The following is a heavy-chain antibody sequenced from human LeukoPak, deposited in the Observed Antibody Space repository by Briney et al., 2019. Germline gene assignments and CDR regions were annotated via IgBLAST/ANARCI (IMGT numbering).Heavy chain of an antibody. CDR2: IRSTANGYAT. D-gene: IGHD3-16*01. CDR3: AKDPRRMARLITFGGGRPYYFDY. CDR1: GFTFSGSA. V-gene: IGHV3-73*01. Sequence: PGGSLRLSCAASGFTFSGSALHWVRQASGKGLEWAGRIRSTANGYATAYAASVKGRFTISRDDSKNTAYLQMDSLKTEDTAVYYCAKDPRRMARLITFGGGRPYYFDYWGQGTLVTVSS. J-gene: IGHJ4*02.